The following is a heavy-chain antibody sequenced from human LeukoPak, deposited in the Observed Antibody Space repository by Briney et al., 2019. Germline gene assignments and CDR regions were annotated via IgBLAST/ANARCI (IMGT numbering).Heavy chain of an antibody. CDR1: GFTFSSYC. V-gene: IGHV3-7*03. D-gene: IGHD5-24*01. CDR3: ARAQKRGPYYVDY. CDR2: INQDGSEV. J-gene: IGHJ4*02. Sequence: GGSLRLPCTASGFTFSSYCVSWAREAPGKGLVWVVNINQDGSEVLYVDSVRGIFNISRDNVKNSLYLQMNILRAEDTAVYYCARAQKRGPYYVDYWGQGTLVTVSS.